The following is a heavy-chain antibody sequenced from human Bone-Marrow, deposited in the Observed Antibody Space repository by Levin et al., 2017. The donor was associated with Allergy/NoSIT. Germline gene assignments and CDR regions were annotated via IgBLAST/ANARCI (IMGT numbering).Heavy chain of an antibody. D-gene: IGHD6-19*01. Sequence: PGGSLRLSCAASGFMFRNYAMTWVRQAPGKGLEWVAAISGSGTSPFYEDSVKGRFSISRDNSKNEQYLQMDSLRVEDTALYYCARSGALAGVDYWGQGILVTVSS. CDR2: ISGSGTSP. CDR3: ARSGALAGVDY. V-gene: IGHV3-23*01. J-gene: IGHJ4*02. CDR1: GFMFRNYA.